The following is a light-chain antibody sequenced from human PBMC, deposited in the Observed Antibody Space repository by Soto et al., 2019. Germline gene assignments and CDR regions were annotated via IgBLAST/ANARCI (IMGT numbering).Light chain of an antibody. CDR3: MQVLQSPIT. CDR1: QSLLHSHGFHY. Sequence: DIAMTQSPLFLPVTPGEPPSISCRSSQSLLHSHGFHYLDWYLQKPGQSPQLLVYVASNRASGVPDRFRGSGSGTDFTLKISRVEAEDVGVYYCMQVLQSPITFGQGTRLEIK. J-gene: IGKJ5*01. V-gene: IGKV2-28*01. CDR2: VAS.